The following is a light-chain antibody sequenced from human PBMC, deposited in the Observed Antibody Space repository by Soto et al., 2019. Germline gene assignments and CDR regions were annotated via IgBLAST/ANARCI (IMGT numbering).Light chain of an antibody. CDR3: SSYSGTNYHYV. CDR1: SSDVGGYNY. CDR2: EVS. Sequence: QSALTPPPSASGSFGQSVTISCTGTSSDVGGYNYVSWYQQHPGKAPKLMIYEVSERLSGVPDRFSGSKSGNTASLTVSGLQADDEADYYCSSYSGTNYHYVFGTGTKVTVL. J-gene: IGLJ1*01. V-gene: IGLV2-8*01.